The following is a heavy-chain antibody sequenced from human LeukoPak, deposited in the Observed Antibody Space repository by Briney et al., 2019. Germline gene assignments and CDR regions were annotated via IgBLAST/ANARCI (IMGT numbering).Heavy chain of an antibody. CDR1: GYTFTSYG. CDR3: AREQGITMVRALPYFDY. J-gene: IGHJ4*02. V-gene: IGHV1-18*01. Sequence: ASVKVSCKASGYTFTSYGISWVRQAPGQGLEWMGWISAYNGNTNYAQKLQGRVTMTTDTSTSTAYMELRSLRSDDTAVYYCAREQGITMVRALPYFDYWGQGTLVTVSS. D-gene: IGHD3-10*01. CDR2: ISAYNGNT.